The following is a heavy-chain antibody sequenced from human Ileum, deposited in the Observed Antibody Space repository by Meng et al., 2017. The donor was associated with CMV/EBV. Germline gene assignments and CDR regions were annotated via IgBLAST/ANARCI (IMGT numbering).Heavy chain of an antibody. D-gene: IGHD3-10*01. CDR2: IHTPGTT. J-gene: IGHJ5*02. V-gene: IGHV4-4*07. CDR1: GGSLTSYC. Sequence: ASGSIRLLPSATLSLTCPVPGGSLTSYCGTWIRQPAGKGLEWIGRIHTPGTTNDNPSLRSRVTMSLDKSRNQFSLKLTSVTAADTAVYYCARAAARGVPVDLWGQGTLVTVSS. CDR3: ARAAARGVPVDL.